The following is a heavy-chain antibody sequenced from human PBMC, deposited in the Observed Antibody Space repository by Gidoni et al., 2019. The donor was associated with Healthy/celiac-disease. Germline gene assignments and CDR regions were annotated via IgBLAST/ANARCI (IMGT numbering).Heavy chain of an antibody. J-gene: IGHJ4*02. Sequence: QVQLVESGGGVVQPGSSLRPPCAASGFTLSSYALHWVRQAPAKGLVWVAVISYDGSNKYYADSVKGRFTISRDNSKNTLYLQMNSLRAEDTAVYYCAREYYYDSSGYTLPDYWGQGTLVTVSS. V-gene: IGHV3-30-3*01. CDR1: GFTLSSYA. CDR2: ISYDGSNK. D-gene: IGHD3-22*01. CDR3: AREYYYDSSGYTLPDY.